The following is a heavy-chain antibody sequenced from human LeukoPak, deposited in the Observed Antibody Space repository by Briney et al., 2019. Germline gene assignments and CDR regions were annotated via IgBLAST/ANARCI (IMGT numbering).Heavy chain of an antibody. Sequence: ASVKVSCKASGGTFSSYAISWVRQAPGQGLEWMGRIIPILGIANYAQKFQGRVTITADKSTSTAYMELSSLRSEDTAVYYCARGVVVPAAIRYYYYYYMDVWGKGTTVTVSS. CDR2: IIPILGIA. J-gene: IGHJ6*03. CDR3: ARGVVVPAAIRYYYYYYMDV. V-gene: IGHV1-69*04. D-gene: IGHD2-2*02. CDR1: GGTFSSYA.